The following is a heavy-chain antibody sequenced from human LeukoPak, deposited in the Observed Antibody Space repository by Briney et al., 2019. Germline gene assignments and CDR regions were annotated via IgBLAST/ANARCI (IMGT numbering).Heavy chain of an antibody. V-gene: IGHV4-4*07. CDR1: YGSISGYF. D-gene: IGHD4-11*01. J-gene: IGHJ6*03. Sequence: PSETLSLTCTLPYGSISGYFWSWVRQPAGKGLEGMGRIHTSGSTNYNASLKSRVTMSVDTSKNQVSLKLTSVTAADTALYFCARDRRSATVNSYYYYYLDVWGKGTTVTVSS. CDR2: IHTSGST. CDR3: ARDRRSATVNSYYYYYLDV.